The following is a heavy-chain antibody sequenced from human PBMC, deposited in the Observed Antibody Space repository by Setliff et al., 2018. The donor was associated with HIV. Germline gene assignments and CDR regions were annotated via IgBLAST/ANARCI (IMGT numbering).Heavy chain of an antibody. J-gene: IGHJ4*02. CDR1: GFTFVNHD. V-gene: IGHV3-13*01. CDR3: AKEFEDLSGAY. Sequence: PGGSLRLSCAASGFTFVNHDIEWVRQAPGKGLEWVSHIGTAGDTYYLDSVKGRFTISRDNSKNTLYLQMNSLRAEDTATYYCAKEFEDLSGAYWGQGTLVTVSS. D-gene: IGHD3-10*01. CDR2: IGTAGDT.